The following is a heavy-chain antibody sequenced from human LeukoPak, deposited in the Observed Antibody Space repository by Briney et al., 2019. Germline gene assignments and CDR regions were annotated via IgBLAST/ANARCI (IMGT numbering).Heavy chain of an antibody. CDR3: ARVGTINYDILTGYYF. V-gene: IGHV1-2*02. J-gene: IGHJ4*02. Sequence: ASVKVSCKASGYTFTGYYMHWVRQAPGQGLEWMGWINPNSGGTNYAQKFQGRVTMTRDTSISTAYMELSRLRSDDTAVYYCARVGTINYDILTGYYFWGQGTLVTVSS. D-gene: IGHD3-9*01. CDR1: GYTFTGYY. CDR2: INPNSGGT.